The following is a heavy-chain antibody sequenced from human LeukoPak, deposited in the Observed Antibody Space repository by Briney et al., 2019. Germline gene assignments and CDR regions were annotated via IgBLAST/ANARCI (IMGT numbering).Heavy chain of an antibody. D-gene: IGHD6-13*01. J-gene: IGHJ3*02. V-gene: IGHV1-2*04. Sequence: ASVKVSCTASGYTFTVYYMHWVRQAPGQGLEWMGWINPNSGGTNYAQKFQGWVTMTRDTSISTAYMELSRLRSDDTAVYYCARAAAGTIFAFDIWGQGTMVTVSS. CDR3: ARAAAGTIFAFDI. CDR2: INPNSGGT. CDR1: GYTFTVYY.